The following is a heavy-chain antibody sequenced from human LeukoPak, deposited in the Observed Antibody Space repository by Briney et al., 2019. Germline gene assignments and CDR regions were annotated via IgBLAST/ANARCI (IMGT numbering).Heavy chain of an antibody. V-gene: IGHV3-23*01. J-gene: IGHJ4*02. CDR2: ISGSGSST. D-gene: IGHD3-3*01. Sequence: GGSLRLSCAASGFTFSSYAMSWVRQAPGKGLEWVSAISGSGSSTYYADSVKGRFTISRENSKNTRYLPMNSLRAEDTAVYYCVPPIFGAFDYWGQGTLVTVSS. CDR3: VPPIFGAFDY. CDR1: GFTFSSYA.